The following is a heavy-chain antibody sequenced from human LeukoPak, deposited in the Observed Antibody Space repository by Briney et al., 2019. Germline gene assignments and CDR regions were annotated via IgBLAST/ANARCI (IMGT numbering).Heavy chain of an antibody. CDR2: INVNSGGT. D-gene: IGHD2-21*01. Sequence: ASVKVSCKDSGYPFTVYSMNWVRQAPGQGLEWMGRINVNSGGTKYTEKFQGRVTMTRDTSISTAYMELSRLRSDDTAVYYCARDWWGNDILAGDNWLDPWGQGTLVTVSS. V-gene: IGHV1-2*06. CDR1: GYPFTVYS. CDR3: ARDWWGNDILAGDNWLDP. J-gene: IGHJ5*02.